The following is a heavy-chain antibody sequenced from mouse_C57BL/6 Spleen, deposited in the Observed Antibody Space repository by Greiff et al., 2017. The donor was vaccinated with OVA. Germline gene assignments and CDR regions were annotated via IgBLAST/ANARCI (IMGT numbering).Heavy chain of an antibody. Sequence: QVQLQQPGAELVMPGASVKLSCKASGYTFTSSWMHWVTQRPGQGLEWIGEIDPSDSYTNYNQKFKGKSTLTVDKSSSTAYRQLSSLTSEDSAVYYCARSVDGGVREQYYIDYWGQGTTLTVSS. V-gene: IGHV1-69*01. CDR3: ARSVDGGVREQYYIDY. J-gene: IGHJ2*01. CDR1: GYTFTSSW. CDR2: IDPSDSYT.